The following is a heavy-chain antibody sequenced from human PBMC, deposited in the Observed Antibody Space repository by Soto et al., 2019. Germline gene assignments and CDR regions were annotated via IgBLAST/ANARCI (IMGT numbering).Heavy chain of an antibody. CDR2: LYHSVST. CDR3: ARKACGASGRINLLNS. D-gene: IGHD3-10*01. V-gene: IGHV4-38-2*02. J-gene: IGHJ5*01. CDR1: RYSINSDDY. Sequence: SETLPLTCTVSRYSINSDDYGGWIRQPPGKGLEWIASLYHSVSTFSKPPRRLRVTISIDTSNNQFSLSLTAVTAPATAMYYFARKACGASGRINLLNSWR.